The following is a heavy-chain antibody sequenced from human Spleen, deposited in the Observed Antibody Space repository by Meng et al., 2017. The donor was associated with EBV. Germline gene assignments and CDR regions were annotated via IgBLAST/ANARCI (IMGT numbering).Heavy chain of an antibody. CDR3: ARGGQYYYVNWFDP. D-gene: IGHD3-10*02. CDR1: GGSITTGGYS. V-gene: IGHV4-30-2*01. J-gene: IGHJ5*02. CDR2: IYHDGSA. Sequence: QESGSGCVKPSETLSLPCDVPGGSITTGGYSWSWIRQPPGKGLEWIGYIYHDGSAYYNPSLRSRVTISEDRSKNQFSLKLSSVTAADTAVYYCARGGQYYYVNWFDPWGQGTLVTVSS.